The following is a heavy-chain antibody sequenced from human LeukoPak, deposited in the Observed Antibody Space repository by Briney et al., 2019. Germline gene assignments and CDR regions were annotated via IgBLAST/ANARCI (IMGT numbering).Heavy chain of an antibody. D-gene: IGHD3-10*01. CDR3: ARLFYGSGSYYFQIDP. CDR2: ISAYNGNT. CDR1: GYTFTSYG. J-gene: IGHJ5*02. Sequence: ASVKVSCKASGYTFTSYGISWVRQAPGQGLEWMGWISAYNGNTSYAQKLQGRVTMTTDTSTSTAYMELRSLRSDDTAVYYCARLFYGSGSYYFQIDPWGQGTLVTVSS. V-gene: IGHV1-18*01.